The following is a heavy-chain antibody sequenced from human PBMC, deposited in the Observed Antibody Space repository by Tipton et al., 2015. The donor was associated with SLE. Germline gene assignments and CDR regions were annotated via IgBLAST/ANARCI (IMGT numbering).Heavy chain of an antibody. CDR1: GFIFSDYY. Sequence: GSLRLSCAASGFIFSDYYMSWIRQAPGKGIEWVSYISSSGLTIYYVDSVEGRFTISRDNDKNFLYLQMQSLRVEDTAVYYCAIHYYASGSHQNWCDVWGQGALVTVSS. D-gene: IGHD3-10*01. J-gene: IGHJ5*02. CDR2: ISSSGLTI. CDR3: AIHYYASGSHQNWCDV. V-gene: IGHV3-11*04.